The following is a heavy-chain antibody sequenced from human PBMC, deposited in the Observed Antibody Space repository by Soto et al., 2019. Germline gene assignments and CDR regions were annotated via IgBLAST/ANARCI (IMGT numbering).Heavy chain of an antibody. Sequence: EVQLLESGGGLVQPGGSLRLSCAASGFTFSSYVMVWVRQAPGKGLEWVSVITGSGGGTYYADSVKGRFTISRDNSTNTLYLQMTSLRAEDTSVYYCAKEGIYGDYVDYFDYWGQGTLVTVSS. V-gene: IGHV3-23*01. D-gene: IGHD4-17*01. CDR3: AKEGIYGDYVDYFDY. CDR1: GFTFSSYV. J-gene: IGHJ4*02. CDR2: ITGSGGGT.